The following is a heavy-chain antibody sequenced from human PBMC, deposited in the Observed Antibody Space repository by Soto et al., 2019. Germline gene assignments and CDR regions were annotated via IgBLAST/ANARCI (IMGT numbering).Heavy chain of an antibody. J-gene: IGHJ4*02. V-gene: IGHV3-33*01. CDR1: GFTFSSYG. CDR3: ARGMAGDNSVPDY. D-gene: IGHD1-20*01. CDR2: IWYDGSNK. Sequence: GGSLRLSCAASGFTFSSYGMHWVRQAPGKGLEWVAVIWYDGSNKYYADSVKGRFTISRDNSKNTLYLQMNSLRAEDTAVYYCARGMAGDNSVPDYWGKGTLGTVPS.